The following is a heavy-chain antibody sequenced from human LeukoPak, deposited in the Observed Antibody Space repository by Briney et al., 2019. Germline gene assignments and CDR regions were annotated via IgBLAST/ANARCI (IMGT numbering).Heavy chain of an antibody. CDR2: IWYDGSNK. J-gene: IGHJ6*02. Sequence: GGSLRLSCAASGFTFSSYGMHWVRQAPGKGLEWVAVIWYDGSNKYYADSVKGRFTISRDNSKNTLYLQMNSLRVEDTAGYYCAKSPVPYCSGGSCYGMDVWGQGTTVTVSS. CDR1: GFTFSSYG. CDR3: AKSPVPYCSGGSCYGMDV. V-gene: IGHV3-33*06. D-gene: IGHD2-15*01.